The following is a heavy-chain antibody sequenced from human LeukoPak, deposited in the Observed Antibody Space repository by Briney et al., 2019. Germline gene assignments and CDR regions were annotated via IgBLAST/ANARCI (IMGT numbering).Heavy chain of an antibody. V-gene: IGHV3-53*01. CDR1: GFTVSSNY. Sequence: GGSLRLSCAASGFTVSSNYMSWVRQAPGKGLEWVSVIYSGGSTYYADSVKGRFTISRDNSKNTLYLQMNSLRAEDTAVYYCFISSWEQRGFDYWGQGTLVTVSS. CDR2: IYSGGST. J-gene: IGHJ4*02. CDR3: FISSWEQRGFDY. D-gene: IGHD6-13*01.